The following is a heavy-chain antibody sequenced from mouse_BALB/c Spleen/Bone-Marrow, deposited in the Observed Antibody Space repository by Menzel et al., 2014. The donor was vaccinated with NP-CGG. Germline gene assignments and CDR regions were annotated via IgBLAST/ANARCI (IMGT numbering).Heavy chain of an antibody. CDR1: GYTFTSYW. Sequence: VQGVESGAELARPGASVKLSCKASGYTFTSYWMQWVKQRPGQGLEWIGAIYPGDGDTRYTQKFKGKATLTADKSSSTAYMQLSSLASEDSAVYYCARGFPFDYWGQDTTLTVSS. CDR3: ARGFPFDY. J-gene: IGHJ2*01. V-gene: IGHV1-87*01. CDR2: IYPGDGDT.